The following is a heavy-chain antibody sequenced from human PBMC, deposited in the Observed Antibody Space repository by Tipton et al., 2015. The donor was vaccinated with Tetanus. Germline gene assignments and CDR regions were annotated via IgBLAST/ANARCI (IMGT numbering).Heavy chain of an antibody. CDR1: SASISSSDFS. CDR3: ARLSIASTGTYGLTFYYGMDV. Sequence: LRLSCTVSSASISSSDFSWGWIRQPPGGGLEWIGTVYYSGSTYYNPSLKSRVAISVDTPKTHFSLRLSSVTAADTAVYYCARLSIASTGTYGLTFYYGMDVWGPGTTVTVSS. D-gene: IGHD6-13*01. J-gene: IGHJ6*02. V-gene: IGHV4-39*02. CDR2: VYYSGST.